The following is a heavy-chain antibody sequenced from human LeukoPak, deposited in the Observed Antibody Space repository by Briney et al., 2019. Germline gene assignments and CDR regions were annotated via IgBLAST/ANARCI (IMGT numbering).Heavy chain of an antibody. D-gene: IGHD7-27*01. CDR2: MNPNSGNT. J-gene: IGHJ6*03. V-gene: IGHV1-8*01. CDR1: GYTFTSYD. CDR3: ARGTGGAYYYYYMDV. Sequence: ASVRVPCKASGYTFTSYDINWVRQAPGQGLEWMGWMNPNSGNTGYAQKFQGRVTMTRNTSISTAYMELSSLRSEDTAVYYCARGTGGAYYYYYMDVWGKGTTVTVSS.